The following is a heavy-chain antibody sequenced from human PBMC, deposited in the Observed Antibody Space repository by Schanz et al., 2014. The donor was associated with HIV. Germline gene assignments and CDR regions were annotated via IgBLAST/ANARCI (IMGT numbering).Heavy chain of an antibody. V-gene: IGHV3-23*01. CDR1: GFTFNSYA. D-gene: IGHD2-15*01. CDR2: IRGGAGGT. Sequence: EVQLLESGGGLLHPGGSLRLSCAASGFTFNSYAMNALSWVRQAPGRGLEWVSDIRGGAGGTYYADSVKGRFTISRDNSKNTLYLQMNSLRAEDTAVYYCAKGGRDILSYYGMDVWGQGTTVTVSS. J-gene: IGHJ6*02. CDR3: AKGGRDILSYYGMDV.